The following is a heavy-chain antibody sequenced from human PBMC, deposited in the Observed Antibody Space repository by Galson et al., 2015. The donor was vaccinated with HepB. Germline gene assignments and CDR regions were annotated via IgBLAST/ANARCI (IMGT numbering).Heavy chain of an antibody. V-gene: IGHV3-30*04. Sequence: SLRLSCAASGFTFSSYAMHWVRQAPGKGLEWVAVISYDGSSKYYADSVKGRFTISRDNSKNTLYLQMNSLRAEDTAVYYCARCYSQVATCTDYFDYWGQGTLVTVSS. CDR2: ISYDGSSK. D-gene: IGHD5-12*01. J-gene: IGHJ4*02. CDR3: ARCYSQVATCTDYFDY. CDR1: GFTFSSYA.